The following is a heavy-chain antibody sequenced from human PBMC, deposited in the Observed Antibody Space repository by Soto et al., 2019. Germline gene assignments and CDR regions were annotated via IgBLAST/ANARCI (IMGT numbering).Heavy chain of an antibody. CDR2: IWYDGSNK. J-gene: IGHJ4*02. D-gene: IGHD6-13*01. Sequence: QVQLVESGGGVVQPGTSLRLSCAASGFTISTHGMHWVRQAPGKGLEWVANIWYDGSNKFYADSVKGRFTISKDNSKNTLYVEMNSLRAEDTAVYYCAAATTWYFHFHYWGQGTQVTVSS. CDR1: GFTISTHG. CDR3: AAATTWYFHFHY. V-gene: IGHV3-33*01.